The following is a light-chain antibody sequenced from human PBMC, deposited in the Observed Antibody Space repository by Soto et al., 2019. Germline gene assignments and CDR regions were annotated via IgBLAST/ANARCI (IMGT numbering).Light chain of an antibody. CDR1: NSDMGAYNY. CDR3: CSPAGTYNFWV. Sequence: QSALTQPRSVSGSPGQSVTISCTGTNSDMGAYNYVSWYQQNLGKAPKVMIYDVSERPSGVPDRFSGSKSGNTASLTISGLQAADEADYYCCSPAGTYNFWVFGGGTKLTVL. CDR2: DVS. V-gene: IGLV2-11*01. J-gene: IGLJ3*02.